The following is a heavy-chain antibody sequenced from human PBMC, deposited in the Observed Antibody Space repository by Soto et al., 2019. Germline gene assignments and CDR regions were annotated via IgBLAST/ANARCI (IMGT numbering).Heavy chain of an antibody. D-gene: IGHD3-3*01. V-gene: IGHV4-30-2*01. CDR3: ARGGRYDFWSGYWNWFDP. CDR2: IYHSGST. J-gene: IGHJ5*02. Sequence: PSETLSLTCAVSGGSISSGGYSWSWIRQPPGKGLEWIGYIYHSGSTYYNPSLKSRVTISVDRSKNQFSLKLSSVTAADTAVYYCARGGRYDFWSGYWNWFDPWGQGTLVTVSS. CDR1: GGSISSGGYS.